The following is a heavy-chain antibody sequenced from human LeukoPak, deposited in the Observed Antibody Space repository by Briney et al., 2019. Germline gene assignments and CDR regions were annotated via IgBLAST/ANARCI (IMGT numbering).Heavy chain of an antibody. CDR3: ARADSWDDSSGYKY. D-gene: IGHD3-22*01. CDR2: ISAYNGNT. CDR1: GNTFTSLG. Sequence: ASVKVSCKASGNTFTSLGISWMRQAPGQRLEWIRWISAYNGNTNYAQKLQGRVTMTTDTSTSTAYMELRSLRSDDTAVYYCARADSWDDSSGYKYWGQGTPVTVSS. J-gene: IGHJ4*02. V-gene: IGHV1-18*01.